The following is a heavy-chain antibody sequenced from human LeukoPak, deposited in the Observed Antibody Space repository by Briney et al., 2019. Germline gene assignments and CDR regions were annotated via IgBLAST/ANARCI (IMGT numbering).Heavy chain of an antibody. D-gene: IGHD3-22*01. Sequence: SETLSLTCTVSGGSISSGDYYWSWIRQPPGKGLEWIGYIYHSGSTYYNPSLKSRVTISVDRSKNQFSLKLSSVTAADTAVYYCARGYYYDSSGYYYVPGAFDIWGQGTMVTVSS. CDR3: ARGYYYDSSGYYYVPGAFDI. CDR2: IYHSGST. CDR1: GGSISSGDYY. J-gene: IGHJ3*02. V-gene: IGHV4-30-2*01.